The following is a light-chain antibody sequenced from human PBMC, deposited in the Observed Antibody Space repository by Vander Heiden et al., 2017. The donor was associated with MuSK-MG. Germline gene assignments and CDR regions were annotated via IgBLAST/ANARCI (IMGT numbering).Light chain of an antibody. CDR3: LLAYSGAVV. CDR2: DTS. J-gene: IGLJ2*01. Sequence: QTVVTQAPSLTVSPGGPVTRPCGTRHGAVTSGHYPYRFQQKPGQAPRTLIYDTSNTHAGTPARFSGSLLGGKAALTLPGAQPEDEAEYYCLLAYSGAVVFGGGTKLTVL. V-gene: IGLV7-46*01. CDR1: HGAVTSGHY.